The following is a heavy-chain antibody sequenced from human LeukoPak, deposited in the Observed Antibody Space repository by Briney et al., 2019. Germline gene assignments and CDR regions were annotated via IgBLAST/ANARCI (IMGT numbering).Heavy chain of an antibody. J-gene: IGHJ4*02. V-gene: IGHV1-18*04. D-gene: IGHD6-19*01. Sequence: ASVKVSCKASGYTLTTYGISWVRQAPGQGLEWMRRISAYNGNTLYAQKLQGRVTMTTDTSTSTAYMELRSLRSDDTAVYYCAREGDQWAGTRENDYWGQGTLVTVSS. CDR2: ISAYNGNT. CDR1: GYTLTTYG. CDR3: AREGDQWAGTRENDY.